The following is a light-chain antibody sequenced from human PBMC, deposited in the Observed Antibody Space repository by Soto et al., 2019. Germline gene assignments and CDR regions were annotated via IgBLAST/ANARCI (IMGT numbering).Light chain of an antibody. CDR1: QDIHTW. Sequence: DMQMTQSPSSVSASVGDRVTITCRASQDIHTWLAWYQQKPGKAPKLLISGASSLHSGVPSRFSGSGSGTEFTLTITNLQPEDFATYYCQQANNFPFAFGPGTKVEMK. J-gene: IGKJ3*01. CDR3: QQANNFPFA. CDR2: GAS. V-gene: IGKV1-12*01.